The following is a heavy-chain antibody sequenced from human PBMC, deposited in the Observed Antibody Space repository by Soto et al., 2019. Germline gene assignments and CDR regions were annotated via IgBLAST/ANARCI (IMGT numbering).Heavy chain of an antibody. Sequence: GGSLRLSCAASGFTFSSYWMSWVRQAPGKGLEWVANIKQDGSEKYYVDSVKGRFTISRDNAKNSLYLQMNSLRAEDTAVYYCARYYDFWSGHAFVRVRDAFDIWGQGTMVTVSS. CDR1: GFTFSSYW. V-gene: IGHV3-7*01. D-gene: IGHD3-3*01. J-gene: IGHJ3*02. CDR2: IKQDGSEK. CDR3: ARYYDFWSGHAFVRVRDAFDI.